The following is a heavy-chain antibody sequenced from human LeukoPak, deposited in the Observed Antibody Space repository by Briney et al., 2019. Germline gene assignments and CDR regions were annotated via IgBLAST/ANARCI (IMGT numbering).Heavy chain of an antibody. D-gene: IGHD4-23*01. J-gene: IGHJ4*02. CDR2: IKQDGSEK. Sequence: PGGSLRLSCAASGFTFSNYWMSWVRRAPGKGLEWVANIKQDGSEKYYVDSVKGRFTISRDNAKNSLYLQMNSLRAEDTAVYYCARAPEGYTVVTIFDFWGQGTLVAVSS. V-gene: IGHV3-7*05. CDR1: GFTFSNYW. CDR3: ARAPEGYTVVTIFDF.